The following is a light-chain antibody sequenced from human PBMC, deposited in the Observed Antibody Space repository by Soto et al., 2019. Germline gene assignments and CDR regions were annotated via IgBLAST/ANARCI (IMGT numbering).Light chain of an antibody. CDR2: EVR. CDR3: SSYTRFSTLV. Sequence: QSVLTQPPSVSAAPGQKVTISCSGSSSNIGNNYVSWYQQLPGTAPKLLIYEVRHRPSGVSNRFSGSKSGHTASLTISGLQAEDEADYYCSSYTRFSTLVFGGGTKLTVL. J-gene: IGLJ2*01. CDR1: SSNIGNNY. V-gene: IGLV1-51*01.